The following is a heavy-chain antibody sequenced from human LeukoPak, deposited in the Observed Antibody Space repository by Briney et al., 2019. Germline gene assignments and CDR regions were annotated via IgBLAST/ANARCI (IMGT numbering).Heavy chain of an antibody. CDR2: IYTSGST. CDR1: GFTFSDSY. Sequence: GSLRLSCAASGFTFSDSYMNWIRQAPGKGLEWIGRIYTSGSTNYNPSLKSRVTMSVDTSKNQFSLKLSSVTAADTAVYYCARGGSTSSWYFDYWGQGTLVTVSS. D-gene: IGHD2-2*01. J-gene: IGHJ4*02. V-gene: IGHV4-59*10. CDR3: ARGGSTSSWYFDY.